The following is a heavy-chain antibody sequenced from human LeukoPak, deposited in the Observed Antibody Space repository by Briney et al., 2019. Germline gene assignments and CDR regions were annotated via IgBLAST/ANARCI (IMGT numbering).Heavy chain of an antibody. V-gene: IGHV1-8*02. J-gene: IGHJ4*02. CDR2: MNPNSGNT. Sequence: ASVKVSCKTSGYYFSDYYMHWVRQATGQGLEWMGWMNPNSGNTGYAQKFQGRVTMTRNTSISTAYMELSSLRSEDTAVYYCARNLAKTGDFDYWGQGTLVAVSS. CDR1: GYYFSDYY. CDR3: ARNLAKTGDFDY. D-gene: IGHD5-12*01.